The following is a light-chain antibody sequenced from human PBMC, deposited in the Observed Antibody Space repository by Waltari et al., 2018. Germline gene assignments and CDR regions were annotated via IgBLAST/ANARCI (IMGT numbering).Light chain of an antibody. CDR1: SSNIGAGYD. V-gene: IGLV1-40*01. CDR3: QSYDSSLSGSRV. Sequence: QSVLTQPPSVSGAPGQRVTISCTGSSSNIGAGYDVLWYQQLPGTAPKLFIYGNNNRPSGVPDRFSGSRSGTSASLAITGLQAEDEADYYCQSYDSSLSGSRVFGGGTKLTVL. J-gene: IGLJ3*02. CDR2: GNN.